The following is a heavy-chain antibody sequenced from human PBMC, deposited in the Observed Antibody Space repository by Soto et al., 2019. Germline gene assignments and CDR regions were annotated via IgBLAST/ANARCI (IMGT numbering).Heavy chain of an antibody. D-gene: IGHD6-19*01. CDR3: ACGSAWPRADY. CDR1: GFNVRSYY. J-gene: IGHJ4*02. V-gene: IGHV3-53*01. Sequence: EVQLVESGGGLIQPGESLRLSCAASGFNVRSYYMSWVRQAPGKGLEWVSSIYSVGSTYYADSVKGRFTISRDTSTNTLYLQLTRLRAEETAVYYCACGSAWPRADYWGQGTLVTVSS. CDR2: IYSVGST.